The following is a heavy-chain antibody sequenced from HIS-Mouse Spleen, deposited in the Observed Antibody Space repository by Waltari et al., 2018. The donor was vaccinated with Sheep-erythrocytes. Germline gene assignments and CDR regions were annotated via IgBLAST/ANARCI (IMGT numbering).Heavy chain of an antibody. J-gene: IGHJ4*02. V-gene: IGHV3-15*01. CDR1: GFTFSNAW. CDR3: TPGGVGDY. Sequence: EVQLVESGGGLVKPGGSLRLSCAASGFTFSNAWMSWVRQAPGKGWGWVGGIKRKTDVGRKDYAAPVKGIFHISRDDSKNPLYLQMNRRKTEDTAVYYCTPGGVGDYWGQGTLVTVSS. D-gene: IGHD1-26*01. CDR2: IKRKTDVGRK.